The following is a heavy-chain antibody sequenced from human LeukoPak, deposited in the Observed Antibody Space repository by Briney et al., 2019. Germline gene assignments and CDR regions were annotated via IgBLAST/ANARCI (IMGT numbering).Heavy chain of an antibody. CDR3: ARVGNSGSFYYFDC. CDR2: INWSGDTP. CDR1: GFTFDDYA. J-gene: IGHJ4*02. Sequence: GGSLRLSCAASGFTFDDYAVTWVRQAPGKGLEWVSGINWSGDTPSYADSVKGRFTISRDNAKNSLSLQMNSLRAEDTAFYYCARVGNSGSFYYFDCWAQGTLVTVSS. D-gene: IGHD1-26*01. V-gene: IGHV3-20*04.